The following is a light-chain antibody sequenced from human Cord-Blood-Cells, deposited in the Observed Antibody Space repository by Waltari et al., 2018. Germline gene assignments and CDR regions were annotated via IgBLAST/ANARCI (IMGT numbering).Light chain of an antibody. J-gene: IGLJ3*02. Sequence: QSVLTQPPSASGTPGQMVTISCSGSSSNIGSNYVYWYQQLPGTAPKLLIYRNKQRPSGVPDRFSGSRSGTSASLAISGLRSEDEADYYCAAWDDSLSGRVFGGGTKLTVL. CDR1: SSNIGSNY. CDR2: RNK. CDR3: AAWDDSLSGRV. V-gene: IGLV1-47*01.